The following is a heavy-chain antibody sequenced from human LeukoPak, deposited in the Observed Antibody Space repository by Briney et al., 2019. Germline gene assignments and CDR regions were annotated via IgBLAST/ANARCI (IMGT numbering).Heavy chain of an antibody. CDR3: ARPYCSSTSCYNYYYYGMDV. J-gene: IGHJ6*02. CDR1: GYTFTSYD. D-gene: IGHD2-2*01. CDR2: MNPNSGNT. V-gene: IGHV1-8*01. Sequence: GASVKVSCKASGYTFTSYDINWVRQATGQGLEWMGWMNPNSGNTGYAQKFQGRVTMTRNTSISTAYMELSSLRSEDTAVYYCARPYCSSTSCYNYYYYGMDVWGQGTTVTVSS.